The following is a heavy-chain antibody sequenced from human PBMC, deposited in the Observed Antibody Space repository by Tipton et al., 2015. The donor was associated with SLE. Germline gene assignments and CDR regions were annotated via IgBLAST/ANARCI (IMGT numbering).Heavy chain of an antibody. CDR3: ARDPSGGGWFDP. CDR1: GGSISSHY. Sequence: TLSLTCTVSGGSISSHYWSWIRQPPGKGLEWIGYIYYSGSTNYNPSPKSRVTISVDTSKNQFSLKLSSVTAADTAVYYCARDPSGGGWFDPWGQGTLVTVSS. V-gene: IGHV4-59*11. J-gene: IGHJ5*02. D-gene: IGHD2-15*01. CDR2: IYYSGST.